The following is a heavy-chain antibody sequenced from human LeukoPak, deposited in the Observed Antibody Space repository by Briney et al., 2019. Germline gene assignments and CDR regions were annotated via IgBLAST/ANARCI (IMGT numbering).Heavy chain of an antibody. J-gene: IGHJ4*02. Sequence: SETLSLTCTVSGGSISSDYWSWIRQPPRKGLEWIGYINYSGSTSYNPPLKRRVTISVDTSKNQFSLKLSSVTAADTAVYYCARGGSGEGYWGQGTLVTVSS. CDR2: INYSGST. CDR3: ARGGSGEGY. CDR1: GGSISSDY. V-gene: IGHV4-59*06. D-gene: IGHD3-10*01.